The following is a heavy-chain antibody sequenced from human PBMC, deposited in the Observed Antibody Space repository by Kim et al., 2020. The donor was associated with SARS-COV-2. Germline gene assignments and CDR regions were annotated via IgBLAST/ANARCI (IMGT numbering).Heavy chain of an antibody. CDR3: ARGFSDLGYNYYYMDV. J-gene: IGHJ6*02. Sequence: DSVKGRFIISRDDAKKSLYLQMNSLRDEDTAVYYCARGFSDLGYNYYYMDVWGQGTTVTVSS. V-gene: IGHV3-48*02. D-gene: IGHD3-10*01.